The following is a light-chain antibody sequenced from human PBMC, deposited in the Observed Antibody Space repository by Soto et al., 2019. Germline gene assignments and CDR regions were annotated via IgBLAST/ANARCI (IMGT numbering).Light chain of an antibody. V-gene: IGKV3-20*01. CDR2: GSS. CDR1: QSVSTSY. J-gene: IGKJ1*01. CDR3: QQYGSSPPWT. Sequence: EIVLTQSPGTLSLSPGERATLSCRASQSVSTSYLAWYQQKPGQAPMLLIYGSSNRATGIPDRVSGSGSGADFTLDVSRLEPEDFAVYYCQQYGSSPPWTFGQGTKVEIK.